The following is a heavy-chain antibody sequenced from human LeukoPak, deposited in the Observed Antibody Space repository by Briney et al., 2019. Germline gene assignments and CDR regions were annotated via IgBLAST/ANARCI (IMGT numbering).Heavy chain of an antibody. CDR3: ARGAVVGTGPFGY. CDR2: IYTSGST. D-gene: IGHD6-19*01. CDR1: GGSISSGSYY. J-gene: IGHJ4*02. V-gene: IGHV4-61*02. Sequence: SQTLSLTCTVSGGSISSGSYYWSWIRQPAGKGLEWIGRIYTSGSTNYNPSLKSRVTISVDTSKNQFSLKLSSVTAADTAVYYCARGAVVGTGPFGYWGQGTLVTVSS.